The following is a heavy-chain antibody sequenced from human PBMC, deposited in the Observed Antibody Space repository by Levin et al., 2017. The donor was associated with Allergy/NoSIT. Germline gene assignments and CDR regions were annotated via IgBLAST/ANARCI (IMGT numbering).Heavy chain of an antibody. CDR3: ARSPGYYYYAYYMDV. CDR1: GFTFDDYA. J-gene: IGHJ6*03. Sequence: GGSLRLSCAASGFTFDDYAMHWVRQAPGKGLEWVSGISWNSGSIGYADSVKGRFTISRDNAKNSLYLQMNSLRPEDTALYYCARSPGYYYYAYYMDVWGKGTTVTVSS. D-gene: IGHD1-1*01. V-gene: IGHV3-9*01. CDR2: ISWNSGSI.